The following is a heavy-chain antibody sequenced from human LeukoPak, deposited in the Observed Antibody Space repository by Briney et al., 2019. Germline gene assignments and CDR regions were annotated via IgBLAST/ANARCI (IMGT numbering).Heavy chain of an antibody. D-gene: IGHD2-2*02. CDR1: GFTVANTY. CDR3: ARDAYTTNWFYY. CDR2: TDSAGNT. V-gene: IGHV3-53*05. J-gene: IGHJ5*01. Sequence: GGSLRLSCAASGFTVANTYMAWVRQAPGKGLEWVSVTDSAGNTYYADSVKGRFTMSRDTSENTLYLQMNSLKSEDTATYYCARDAYTTNWFYYWGQGTLVTVSP.